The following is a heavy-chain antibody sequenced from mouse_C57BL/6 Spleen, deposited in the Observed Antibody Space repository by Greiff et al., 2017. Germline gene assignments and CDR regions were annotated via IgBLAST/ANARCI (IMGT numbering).Heavy chain of an antibody. CDR1: GFSLASYG. CDR2: LWGDGST. J-gene: IGHJ2*01. V-gene: IGHV2-3*01. Sequence: QVQLQQSGPGLVAPSQSLSITCTVSGFSLASYGVSWVRQPPGKGLEWLGVLWGDGSTTYLSALISRLSLSQDNSKSQVFLTLNSLQSDDTASYYCAKLEVYCFDYCGQGTTLTVSS. CDR3: AKLEVYCFDY.